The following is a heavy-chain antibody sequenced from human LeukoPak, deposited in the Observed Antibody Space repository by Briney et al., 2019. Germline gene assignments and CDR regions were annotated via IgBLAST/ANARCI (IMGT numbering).Heavy chain of an antibody. D-gene: IGHD6-13*01. CDR2: ISGSDGST. V-gene: IGHV3-23*01. CDR1: GFTFSSYA. CDR3: AKLRDVSRILTAGFDY. Sequence: PGGSLRLSCVASGFTFSSYAMSWVRQAPGKGLEWVSCISGSDGSTYSADSVKGRFTISRDNFKNTLYLQMNCLRAEDTAVYYCAKLRDVSRILTAGFDYWGQGTLVTVSS. J-gene: IGHJ4*02.